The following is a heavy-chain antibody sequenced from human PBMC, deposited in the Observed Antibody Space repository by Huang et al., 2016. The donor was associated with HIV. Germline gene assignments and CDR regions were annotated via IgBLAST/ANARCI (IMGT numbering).Heavy chain of an antibody. CDR3: ARDYGGNTGIDS. CDR1: GGSISSAGYY. D-gene: IGHD4-17*01. J-gene: IGHJ4*02. CDR2: IYYTGST. Sequence: QVHLQESGPGLVKPSQTLSLTCTVSGGSISSAGYYWTWIRQPPGKGLEYIGHIYYTGSTVYNPSLKSRLTVSVDTSKNQFSLKLSSVTAADTAVYFCARDYGGNTGIDSWGQGTLVTVSP. V-gene: IGHV4-30-4*08.